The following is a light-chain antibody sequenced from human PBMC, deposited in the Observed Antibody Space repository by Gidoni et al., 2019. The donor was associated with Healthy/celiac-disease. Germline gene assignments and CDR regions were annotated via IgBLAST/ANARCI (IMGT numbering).Light chain of an antibody. CDR2: DAS. J-gene: IGKJ4*01. V-gene: IGKV3-20*01. CDR1: QTVSANF. Sequence: EIVLTQFPGTLSVSPGERATLFCRATQTVSANFLAWYQQKPGQPPTLLIYDASRRATGVPDRFSGSGSGTDFSLTINRLQTEDSALYYCQQYGAPPLTLGGGTRVEI. CDR3: QQYGAPPLT.